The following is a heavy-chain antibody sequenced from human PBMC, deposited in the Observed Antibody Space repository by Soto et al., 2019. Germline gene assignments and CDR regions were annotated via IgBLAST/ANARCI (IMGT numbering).Heavy chain of an antibody. D-gene: IGHD2-2*02. CDR1: GYTFTSYY. J-gene: IGHJ6*02. CDR3: ARDGDIVVVPAAISYYYYYGMDV. Sequence: GASVKVSCKASGYTFTSYYMHWVRQAPGQGLEWMGIINPSGGSTSYAQKFQGRVTMTRDTSTSTVYMELSSLRSEDTAVYYCARDGDIVVVPAAISYYYYYGMDVWGQGTTVTSP. CDR2: INPSGGST. V-gene: IGHV1-46*01.